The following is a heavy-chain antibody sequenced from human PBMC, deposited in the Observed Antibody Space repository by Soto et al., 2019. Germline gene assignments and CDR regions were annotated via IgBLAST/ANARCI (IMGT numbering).Heavy chain of an antibody. V-gene: IGHV3-30*18. J-gene: IGHJ4*02. D-gene: IGHD3-10*01. CDR3: AKDRLVRGAYFDY. CDR1: GFTFSNYG. CDR2: ISYDGSNK. Sequence: PGGSLRLSCAVSGFTFSNYGMHWVRQAPGKGLEWVAVISYDGSNKYYAASVKGRFTISRDNSKNTLYLQMNSLRAEDTAVYYCAKDRLVRGAYFDYWGQGTLVTVSS.